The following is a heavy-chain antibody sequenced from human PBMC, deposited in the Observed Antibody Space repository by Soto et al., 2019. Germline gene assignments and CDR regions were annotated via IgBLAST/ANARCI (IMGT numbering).Heavy chain of an antibody. J-gene: IGHJ6*02. D-gene: IGHD1-26*01. CDR2: MNPNSGNT. Sequence: QVQLXXXGAEVKKPGASVKVSCKASGYTFTSYDINWVRQATGQGLEWMGWMNPNSGNTGYAQKFQGRVNMXRXTSISTAYMELSSLRSEDTAVYYCARGPWDMKGMDVWGQGTTVTVSS. CDR1: GYTFTSYD. V-gene: IGHV1-8*01. CDR3: ARGPWDMKGMDV.